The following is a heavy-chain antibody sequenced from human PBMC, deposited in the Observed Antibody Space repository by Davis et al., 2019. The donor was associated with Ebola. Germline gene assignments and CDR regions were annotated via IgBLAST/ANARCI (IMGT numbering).Heavy chain of an antibody. V-gene: IGHV4-39*01. CDR2: IYYSGST. Sequence: PSETLSLTCTVSGGSISSSSYYWGWIRQPPGKGLEWIGSIYYSGSTYYNPSLKSRVTISVDTSKNQFSLKLSSVTAADTAVYYCARQGTAYWFDPWGQGTLVTVSS. J-gene: IGHJ5*02. D-gene: IGHD5-18*01. CDR1: GGSISSSSYY. CDR3: ARQGTAYWFDP.